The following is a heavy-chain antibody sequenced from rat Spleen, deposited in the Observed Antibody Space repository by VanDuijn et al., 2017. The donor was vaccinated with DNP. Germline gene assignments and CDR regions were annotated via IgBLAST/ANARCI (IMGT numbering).Heavy chain of an antibody. Sequence: EVQLQESGPGLVKPSQSLSLTCSVTGYSITSNYWAWIRKFPGDKMEWVGHISFSGSTFYNPSLKSRISITRDTSKNQFFLHLNSVTTEDTATYYCARWSDYFDYWGQGVMVTVSS. CDR3: ARWSDYFDY. V-gene: IGHV3-1*01. CDR1: GYSITSNY. J-gene: IGHJ2*01. CDR2: ISFSGST.